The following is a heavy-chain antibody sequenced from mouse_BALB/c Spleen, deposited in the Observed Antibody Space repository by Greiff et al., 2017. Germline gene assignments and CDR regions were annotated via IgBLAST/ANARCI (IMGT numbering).Heavy chain of an antibody. CDR3: ARGNRTWFAY. V-gene: IGHV5-6-5*01. J-gene: IGHJ3*01. Sequence: EVQVVESGGGLVKPGGSLKLSCAASGFTFSSYAMSWVRQTPEKRLEWVASISSGGSTYYPDSVKGRFTISRDNARNILYLQMSSLRSEDTAMYYCARGNRTWFAYWGQGTLVTVSA. CDR2: ISSGGST. CDR1: GFTFSSYA. D-gene: IGHD2-14*01.